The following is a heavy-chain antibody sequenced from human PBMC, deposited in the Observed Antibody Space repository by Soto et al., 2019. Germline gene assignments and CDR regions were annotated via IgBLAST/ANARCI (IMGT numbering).Heavy chain of an antibody. Sequence: QVQLVQSGAEVKKPGSSVKVSCKASGGTFSSYTISWVRQAPGQGLEWMGRIIPILGIANYAQKFQGRVTITADKSTRTAYMELSSLRSEDTAVYYCASFETTDVVPAARSWGQGTLVTVSS. CDR3: ASFETTDVVPAARS. CDR1: GGTFSSYT. V-gene: IGHV1-69*02. D-gene: IGHD2-2*01. CDR2: IIPILGIA. J-gene: IGHJ1*01.